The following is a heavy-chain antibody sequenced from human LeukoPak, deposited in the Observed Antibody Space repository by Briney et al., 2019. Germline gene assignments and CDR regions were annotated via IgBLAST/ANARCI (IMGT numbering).Heavy chain of an antibody. Sequence: GRSLRLSCAVSGFNFDDYDMHWVRQAPGRGLEWVSGINWKTGNGIYADSVKGRFTVSRDNAKNSLYLQMSSLRAEDTALYYCTRRAARWQFDLWGRGTLLTVSS. D-gene: IGHD5-24*01. CDR3: TRRAARWQFDL. J-gene: IGHJ2*01. CDR2: INWKTGNG. CDR1: GFNFDDYD. V-gene: IGHV3-9*01.